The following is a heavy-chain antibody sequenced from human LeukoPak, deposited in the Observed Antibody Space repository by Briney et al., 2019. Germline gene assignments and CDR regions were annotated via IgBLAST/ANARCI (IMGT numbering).Heavy chain of an antibody. D-gene: IGHD5-18*01. CDR1: GGSFSGYY. J-gene: IGHJ4*02. CDR3: AKDRSYGQFDY. CDR2: INHSGST. Sequence: SETLSLTCAVYGGSFSGYYWSWIRQPPGKGLEWIGEINHSGSTNYNPSLKSRVTISVDTSKNQFSLKLSSVTAADTAVYYCAKDRSYGQFDYWGQGTLVTVSS. V-gene: IGHV4-34*01.